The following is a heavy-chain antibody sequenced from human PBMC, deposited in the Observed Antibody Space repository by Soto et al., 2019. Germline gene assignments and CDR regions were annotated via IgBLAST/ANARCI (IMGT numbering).Heavy chain of an antibody. V-gene: IGHV1-3*01. CDR2: INAGNGNT. D-gene: IGHD6-19*01. J-gene: IGHJ4*02. CDR3: AGDRSSGWTDY. Sequence: QVQLVQSGAEVKKPGASVKVSCKASGYTFTSYAMHWVRQAPGQRLEWMGWINAGNGNTKYSQKFQGRVTITRDTSASTAYMELSSLRSEDTAVYCCAGDRSSGWTDYWGQGTLVTVSS. CDR1: GYTFTSYA.